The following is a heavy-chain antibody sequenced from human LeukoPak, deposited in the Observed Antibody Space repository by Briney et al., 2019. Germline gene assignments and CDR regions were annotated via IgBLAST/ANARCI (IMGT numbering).Heavy chain of an antibody. D-gene: IGHD3-3*02. J-gene: IGHJ3*02. V-gene: IGHV3-23*01. CDR2: ISGSGGST. Sequence: PGGSLRLSCAASGFTFKSYAMTWVRQAPGKGLEWVSAISGSGGSTYYADSVKGRFTISRDNSKNTLYLQMNSLRAEDTALYYCARGSIRGAFDIWGQGTMVTVSS. CDR1: GFTFKSYA. CDR3: ARGSIRGAFDI.